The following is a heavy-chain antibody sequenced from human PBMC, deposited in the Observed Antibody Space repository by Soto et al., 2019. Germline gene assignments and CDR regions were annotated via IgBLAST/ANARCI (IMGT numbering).Heavy chain of an antibody. D-gene: IGHD2-15*01. CDR2: IYYSGST. J-gene: IGHJ4*02. V-gene: IGHV4-31*03. CDR3: ARTPTLRARFDY. CDR1: GGSISSGGYY. Sequence: SETLSLTCTVSGGSISSGGYYWSWIRQHPGKGLEWIGYIYYSGSTYYNPSLKSRVTISVDTPKNQFSLKLSSVTAADTAVYYCARTPTLRARFDYWGQGTLVTVSS.